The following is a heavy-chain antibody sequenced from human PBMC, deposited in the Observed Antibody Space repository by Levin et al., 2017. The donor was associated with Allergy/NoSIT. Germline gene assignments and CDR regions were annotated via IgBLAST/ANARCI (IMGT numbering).Heavy chain of an antibody. CDR3: VRYIVVVAAAYNWFDA. J-gene: IGHJ5*02. V-gene: IGHV3-7*01. Sequence: ETLSLTCAASGFTFTDYWMTWVRQAPGKGLEWVANIRQDGSDKYYVDSVKGRFTISRDNAKNSLYLQMNSLRAEDTAVYYCVRYIVVVAAAYNWFDAWGQGTLVTVSS. CDR2: IRQDGSDK. CDR1: GFTFTDYW. D-gene: IGHD2-15*01.